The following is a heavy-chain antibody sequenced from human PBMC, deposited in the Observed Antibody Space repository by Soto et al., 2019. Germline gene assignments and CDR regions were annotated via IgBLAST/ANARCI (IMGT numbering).Heavy chain of an antibody. CDR2: IYYSGST. CDR1: GGSISSGGYY. V-gene: IGHV4-31*03. CDR3: ARGGGEYCSGGSCYSNWFDP. D-gene: IGHD2-15*01. Sequence: PSETLSLTCTVSGGSISSGGYYWSRIRQHPGKGLEWIGYIYYSGSTYYNPSLKSRVTISVDTSKNQFSLKLSSVTAADTAVYYCARGGGEYCSGGSCYSNWFDPWGQGTLVTVSS. J-gene: IGHJ5*02.